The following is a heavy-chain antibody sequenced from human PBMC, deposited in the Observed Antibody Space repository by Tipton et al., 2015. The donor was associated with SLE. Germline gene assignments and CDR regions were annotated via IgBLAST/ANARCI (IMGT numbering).Heavy chain of an antibody. Sequence: TLSLTCSVSGDSISSFYFFWAWIRQPPGQGPEWIGSISYSGSTSYTPSLKSRVTISVATSKSQFSLTVTSVTAADTAVYYCARGFYYDFWSGHDNEKGPRTYYFDAWGQGTLGAGSS. V-gene: IGHV4-39*01. CDR1: GDSISSFYFF. CDR3: ARGFYYDFWSGHDNEKGPRTYYFDA. J-gene: IGHJ4*02. CDR2: ISYSGST. D-gene: IGHD3-3*01.